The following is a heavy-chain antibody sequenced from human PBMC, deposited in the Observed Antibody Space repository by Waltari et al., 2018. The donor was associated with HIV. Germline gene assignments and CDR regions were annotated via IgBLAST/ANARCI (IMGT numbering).Heavy chain of an antibody. CDR3: TGPGESGYYYRLN. D-gene: IGHD3-10*01. CDR1: GFTFSSAW. CDR2: IKSKTDGVTT. V-gene: IGHV3-15*01. J-gene: IGHJ4*02. Sequence: EVQLVESGGGLVKPGGSLRLSCAVSGFTFSSAWMSWVRQAPGKGLEWVGRIKSKTDGVTTDYAAAVKGRFTISRDDSKDTLYLQMNSLRTEDTAVYYCTGPGESGYYYRLNWGQGTLVTVSS.